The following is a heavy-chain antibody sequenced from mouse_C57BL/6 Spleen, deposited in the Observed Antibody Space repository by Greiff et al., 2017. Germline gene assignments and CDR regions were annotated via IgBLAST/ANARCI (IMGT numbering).Heavy chain of an antibody. CDR2: ISSGSSTI. CDR1: GFTFSDYG. CDR3: ARGVAMDY. V-gene: IGHV5-17*01. Sequence: EVMLVESGGGLVKPGGSLKLSCAASGFTFSDYGMHWVRQAPEKGLEWVAYISSGSSTIYYADTGKGRFTISRDNAKNTLFLQMTSLRAEDTAMYYCARGVAMDYWGQGTSVTVSS. J-gene: IGHJ4*01.